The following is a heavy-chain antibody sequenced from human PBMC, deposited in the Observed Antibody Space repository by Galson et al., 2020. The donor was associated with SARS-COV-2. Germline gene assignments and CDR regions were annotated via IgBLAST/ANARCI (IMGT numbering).Heavy chain of an antibody. D-gene: IGHD3-22*01. J-gene: IGHJ4*02. CDR3: ARYDYYDSSGDYHDY. Sequence: ASVKVSCKASGGTFSSYAISWVRQAPGQGLEWMGGIIPIFGTANYAQKFQGRVTITTDESTSTAYMELSSLRSEDTAVYYCARYDYYDSSGDYHDYWGQGTLVNVSA. CDR1: GGTFSSYA. CDR2: IIPIFGTA. V-gene: IGHV1-69*05.